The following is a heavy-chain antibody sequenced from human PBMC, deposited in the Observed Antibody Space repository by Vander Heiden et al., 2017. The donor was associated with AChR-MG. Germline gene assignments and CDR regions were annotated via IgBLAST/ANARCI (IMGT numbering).Heavy chain of an antibody. J-gene: IGHJ5*02. D-gene: IGHD4-17*01. CDR1: GITFSNSW. V-gene: IGHV5-10-1*03. CDR3: TTFRGPYGDTDS. CDR2: TDPSDSPS. Sequence: EVQPVQSGAEVKKPGESLRISCKGSGITFSNSWISWVRQRPGKGLGWMGRTDPSDSPSNYSPPFQGHVTMSTDKSTSTAYLEWSSLRASDTAVYYCTTFRGPYGDTDSWCQGTLVKVSS.